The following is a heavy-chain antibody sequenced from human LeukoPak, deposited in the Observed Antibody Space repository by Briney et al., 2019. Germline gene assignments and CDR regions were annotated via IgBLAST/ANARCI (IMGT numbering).Heavy chain of an antibody. Sequence: ASVKVSCKASGYTFTGYYMHWVRQAPGQGLEWMGWINPNSGGTNYAQKFQGRVTMTRDTSISTAYMELSRLRSDDTAVYYCARGRWDSTSCYPFDYWGQGTLVTVSS. CDR2: INPNSGGT. D-gene: IGHD2-2*01. CDR1: GYTFTGYY. CDR3: ARGRWDSTSCYPFDY. V-gene: IGHV1-2*02. J-gene: IGHJ4*02.